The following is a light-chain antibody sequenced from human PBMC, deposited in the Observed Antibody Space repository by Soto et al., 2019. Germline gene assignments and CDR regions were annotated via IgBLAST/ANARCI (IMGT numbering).Light chain of an antibody. J-gene: IGLJ1*01. CDR2: SSN. CDR3: AAWDDSLNGHV. V-gene: IGLV1-44*01. Sequence: QSVLTQAPSASATPGQRVTISCSGSSSNIGRNTVNWYQQLPGTAPKLLIYSSNQRPSGVPDRFSGSKSGTSASLAISGLQSEDEADYYCAAWDDSLNGHVFGTGTKVTVL. CDR1: SSNIGRNT.